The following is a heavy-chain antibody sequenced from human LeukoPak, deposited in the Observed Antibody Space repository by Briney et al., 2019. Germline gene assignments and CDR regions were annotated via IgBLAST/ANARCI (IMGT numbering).Heavy chain of an antibody. Sequence: RAGESLKISCKGSGYSFTSYWIGWVRQIPGKGLEWMGIIYPGDSDTRYSPSFQGQVTISADKSSSTAYLQWSSLKASDTAMYYCARQAVSYFDYWGQGTLVTVSS. D-gene: IGHD3-16*02. J-gene: IGHJ4*02. CDR3: ARQAVSYFDY. V-gene: IGHV5-51*01. CDR1: GYSFTSYW. CDR2: IYPGDSDT.